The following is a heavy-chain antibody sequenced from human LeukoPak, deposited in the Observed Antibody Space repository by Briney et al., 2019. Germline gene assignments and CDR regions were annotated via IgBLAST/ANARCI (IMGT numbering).Heavy chain of an antibody. V-gene: IGHV3-7*03. CDR1: GFTFSSYW. D-gene: IGHD6-19*01. J-gene: IGHJ4*02. CDR3: AKDKGSSGWDFDY. Sequence: GGSLRLSCAASGFTFSSYWMSWVRQAPGKGLEWVANIKQDGSEKYYVDSVKGRFTISRDNAKNSLYLQMNSLRAEDTALYYCAKDKGSSGWDFDYWGQGTLVTVSS. CDR2: IKQDGSEK.